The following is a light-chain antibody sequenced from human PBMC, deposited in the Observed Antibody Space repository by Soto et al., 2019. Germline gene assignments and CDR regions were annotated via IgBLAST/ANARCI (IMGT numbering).Light chain of an antibody. CDR2: STS. J-gene: IGLJ1*01. Sequence: QAVVTQAPSLTVSPGGTVTLTCASSTGAVTSGYYPNWFQQKPGQAPRALIDSTSNKPSWTPARFSGSLLGGKAALPLSGVQSEDEAEYYCLLFYGGAQLYVFGTGTKLTVL. CDR1: TGAVTSGYY. V-gene: IGLV7-43*01. CDR3: LLFYGGAQLYV.